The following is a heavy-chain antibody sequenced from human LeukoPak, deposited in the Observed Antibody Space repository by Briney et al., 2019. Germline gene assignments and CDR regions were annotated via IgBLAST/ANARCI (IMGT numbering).Heavy chain of an antibody. CDR1: GYTFTSYY. CDR2: INPNSGGT. Sequence: GASVKVSCKASGYTFTSYYMHWVRQAPGQGLEWMGWINPNSGGTNYAQKFQGRVTMTRDTSISTAYMELSRLRSDDTAVYYCARARIAAAGGRDYWGQGTLVTVSS. J-gene: IGHJ4*02. CDR3: ARARIAAAGGRDY. V-gene: IGHV1-2*02. D-gene: IGHD6-13*01.